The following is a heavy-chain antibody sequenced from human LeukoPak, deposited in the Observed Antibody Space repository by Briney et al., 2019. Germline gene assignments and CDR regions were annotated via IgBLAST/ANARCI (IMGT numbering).Heavy chain of an antibody. Sequence: GGSLRLSCAASGFTFSSYGMHWVRQAPGKGLEWVAVIWYDGSNKYYADSVKGRFTISRDNSKNTLYLQMNSLRAEDTALYHCARGTVAGDAFDIWGQGTMVTVSS. V-gene: IGHV3-33*01. CDR1: GFTFSSYG. CDR2: IWYDGSNK. J-gene: IGHJ3*02. D-gene: IGHD6-19*01. CDR3: ARGTVAGDAFDI.